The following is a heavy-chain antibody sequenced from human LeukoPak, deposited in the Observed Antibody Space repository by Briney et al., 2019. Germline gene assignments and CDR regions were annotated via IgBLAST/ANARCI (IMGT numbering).Heavy chain of an antibody. D-gene: IGHD3-10*01. V-gene: IGHV1-18*01. Sequence: ASVKVSCKASGYTFTSYGISWVRQAPGQGLEWMGWISAYNGNTNYAQKLQGRVTMTTDTSTSTAYMELRSLRSDDTAVYYCARHVEGWFGELKVIGYYYYYGMDVWGQGTTVTVSS. CDR1: GYTFTSYG. CDR2: ISAYNGNT. J-gene: IGHJ6*02. CDR3: ARHVEGWFGELKVIGYYYYYGMDV.